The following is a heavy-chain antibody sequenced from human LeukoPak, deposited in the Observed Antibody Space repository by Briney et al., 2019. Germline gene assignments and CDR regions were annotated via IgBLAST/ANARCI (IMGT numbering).Heavy chain of an antibody. CDR3: ARSEPYYCSGGSCYSPVTGDPDYYYGMDV. V-gene: IGHV3-64*01. D-gene: IGHD2-15*01. J-gene: IGHJ6*02. Sequence: GGSLRLSCAASGFTFSSYAMHWVRQAPGKGLEYVSAISSNGGSTYYVNSVKGRFTISRDNSKNTLYLQMGSLRAEDMAVYYCARSEPYYCSGGSCYSPVTGDPDYYYGMDVWGQGTTVTVSS. CDR1: GFTFSSYA. CDR2: ISSNGGST.